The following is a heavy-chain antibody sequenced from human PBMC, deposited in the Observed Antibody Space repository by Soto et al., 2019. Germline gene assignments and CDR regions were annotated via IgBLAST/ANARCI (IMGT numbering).Heavy chain of an antibody. Sequence: LRLSCAASGFTFSSYSMNWVRQAPGKGLEWVSSISSSSSYIYYADSVKGQFTISRDNAKNSLYLQMNSLRAEDTAVYYCARDLVPSITIFGVVIHYGMDVWGQGTTVTVSS. V-gene: IGHV3-21*01. CDR3: ARDLVPSITIFGVVIHYGMDV. CDR1: GFTFSSYS. D-gene: IGHD3-3*01. CDR2: ISSSSSYI. J-gene: IGHJ6*02.